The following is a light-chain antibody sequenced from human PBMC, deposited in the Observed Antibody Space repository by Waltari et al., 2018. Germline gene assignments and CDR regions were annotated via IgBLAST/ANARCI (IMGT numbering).Light chain of an antibody. J-gene: IGLJ2*01. CDR3: QSYDSSLSGSGV. CDR2: GNS. V-gene: IGLV1-40*01. CDR1: RTNSGAGYD. Sequence: QSVLTQPPSVSGAPGQRVTISCTGRRTNSGAGYDVPWYQQLPGTAPKLRIYGNSNRPSGVPDRFSGSKSGTSASLAITGLQAEDEADYYCQSYDSSLSGSGVFGGGTKLTVL.